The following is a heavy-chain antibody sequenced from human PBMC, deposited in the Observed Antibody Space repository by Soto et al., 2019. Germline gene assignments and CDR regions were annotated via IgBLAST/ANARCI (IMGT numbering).Heavy chain of an antibody. CDR1: GGSISSYY. D-gene: IGHD1-20*01. CDR3: ARGRYNWNDFAKYCYPYCMDV. V-gene: IGHV4-59*01. J-gene: IGHJ6*02. CDR2: IYYSGST. Sequence: SETLSLTCTVSGGSISSYYWSWIRQPPGKGLEWIGYIYYSGSTNYNTSLKSRVTISVDTSKNQFSLKLSSVTAADTAVYYCARGRYNWNDFAKYCYPYCMDVWGQGTTVTVSS.